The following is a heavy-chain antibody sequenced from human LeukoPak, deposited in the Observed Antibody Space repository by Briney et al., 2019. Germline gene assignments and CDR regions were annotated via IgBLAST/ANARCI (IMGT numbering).Heavy chain of an antibody. Sequence: SETLSLTCAVSGGSISSSNWWSWVRQPPGKGLEWIGEIYHSGSTNYNPSLKSRVTISVDKSKNQFSLKLSSVTAADTAVYYCARHGQKYDSSFDYWGQGTLVTVSS. CDR2: IYHSGST. J-gene: IGHJ4*02. D-gene: IGHD6-13*01. CDR1: GGSISSSNW. V-gene: IGHV4-4*02. CDR3: ARHGQKYDSSFDY.